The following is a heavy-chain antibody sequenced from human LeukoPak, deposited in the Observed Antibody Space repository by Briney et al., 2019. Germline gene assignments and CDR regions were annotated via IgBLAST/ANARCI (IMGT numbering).Heavy chain of an antibody. CDR2: IYYSGST. CDR3: ARVRLDYYDSSGYYFDY. J-gene: IGHJ4*02. CDR1: GGSISSGGYY. Sequence: PSETLSLTCTVSGGSISSGGYYWSWIRQHPGKGLEWIGYIYYSGSTSYNPSLKSRVTISVDTSKNQFSLKLSSVTAADTAVYYCARVRLDYYDSSGYYFDYWGQGTLVTVSS. D-gene: IGHD3-22*01. V-gene: IGHV4-31*03.